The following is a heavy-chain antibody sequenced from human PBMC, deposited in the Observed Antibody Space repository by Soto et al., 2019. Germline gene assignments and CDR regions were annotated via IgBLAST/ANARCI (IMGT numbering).Heavy chain of an antibody. J-gene: IGHJ4*02. CDR3: TTEGRD. V-gene: IGHV3-15*01. CDR2: IRSKTDGGTA. Sequence: EVQLVESGGGLIKPGGSLTLSCAASAFSFSDAWMSWVRQAPGKGLEWVGRIRSKTDGGTADYTAPVKGRFIISRDDSKNTVSLEMNTLKTEDTAVYYCTTEGRDWGQGTLVTVS. CDR1: AFSFSDAW.